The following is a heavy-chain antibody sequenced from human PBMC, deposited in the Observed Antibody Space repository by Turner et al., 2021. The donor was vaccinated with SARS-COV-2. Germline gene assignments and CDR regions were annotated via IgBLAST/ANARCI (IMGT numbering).Heavy chain of an antibody. D-gene: IGHD2-2*01. CDR2: IGSSSSYI. J-gene: IGHJ5*02. CDR1: GFTFSSYS. V-gene: IGHV3-21*01. Sequence: EVLLMESGGGLVKPVGSLRLSCAGYGFTFSSYSRYWVRQAPWKGLECVSSIGSSSSYIYYAYSVKGRYTISRDNAKNSLYLQMNNLRAEDTAVYYCARDCSIPSCEAWGQGTLVTVSS. CDR3: ARDCSIPSCEA.